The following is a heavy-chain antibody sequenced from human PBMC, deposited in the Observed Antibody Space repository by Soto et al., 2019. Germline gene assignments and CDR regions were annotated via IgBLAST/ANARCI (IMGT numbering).Heavy chain of an antibody. CDR2: ISAYNGNT. CDR3: ARVSGDFWSGPNYYYYYGMDV. Sequence: ASVKVSCKASGYTFTSYGISWVRQAPGQGLEWMGWISAYNGNTNYAQKLQGRVTMTTDTSTSTAYMELRSLRSDDTAVYYCARVSGDFWSGPNYYYYYGMDVWGQGTTVTVSS. D-gene: IGHD3-3*01. CDR1: GYTFTSYG. J-gene: IGHJ6*02. V-gene: IGHV1-18*01.